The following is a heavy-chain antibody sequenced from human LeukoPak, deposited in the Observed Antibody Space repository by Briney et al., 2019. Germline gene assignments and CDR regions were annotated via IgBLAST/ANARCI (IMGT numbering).Heavy chain of an antibody. V-gene: IGHV4-59*01. CDR3: ARVLITPDAFDI. CDR2: IYYSGST. CDR1: GGSISTYY. J-gene: IGHJ3*02. Sequence: SETLSLTCTVSGGSISTYYWSWIRQPPGKGLEWIGYIYYSGSTNHNPSLKSRVTISVDTSKNQFSLKLCSVTAADTAVYYCARVLITPDAFDIWGQGTMATVSS. D-gene: IGHD2-15*01.